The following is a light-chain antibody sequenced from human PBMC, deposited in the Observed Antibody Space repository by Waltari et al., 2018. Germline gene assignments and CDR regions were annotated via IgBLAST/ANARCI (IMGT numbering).Light chain of an antibody. V-gene: IGLV1-40*01. CDR2: FND. CDR1: NSNTGASHD. J-gene: IGLJ2*01. CDR3: QSYDSSLNSVV. Sequence: QSVLTQPPSVSGAPGPNVTISCTGSNSNTGASHDVHWYQQFPGTAPKLLIYFNDNRPSGVPDRFSASKSGASASLAITGLQTEDEADYHCQSYDSSLNSVVFGGGTKLTVL.